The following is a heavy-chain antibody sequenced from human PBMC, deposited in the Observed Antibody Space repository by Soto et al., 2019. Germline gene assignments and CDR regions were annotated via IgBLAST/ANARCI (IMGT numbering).Heavy chain of an antibody. J-gene: IGHJ3*01. CDR3: VRSPPTNDTSGYYSLAFDV. CDR2: ISSRYI. D-gene: IGHD3-22*01. V-gene: IGHV3-21*01. Sequence: GGSLRLSCAASGFTFSSYSMNWVRQAPGKGLEWVSSISSRYIYYADSVKGRFTISRDNAKNSLYLQMNSLRAEDTAVYYCVRSPPTNDTSGYYSLAFDVGGQGTMAPV. CDR1: GFTFSSYS.